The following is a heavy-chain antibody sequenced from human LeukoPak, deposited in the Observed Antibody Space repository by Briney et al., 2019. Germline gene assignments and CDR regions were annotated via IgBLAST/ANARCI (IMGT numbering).Heavy chain of an antibody. CDR1: RGSISNYY. CDR3: ARYVEHSSSWYYRVSGYDWFDP. V-gene: IGHV4-59*08. J-gene: IGHJ5*02. D-gene: IGHD6-13*01. Sequence: WETLSLTCTGPRGSISNYYWRWIRQPPGKGLEWIRYIYYSGSTNYNLSLKSRVTISVDTSKNQFSLKLSSVTARDTAVYYCARYVEHSSSWYYRVSGYDWFDPWGQGTLVTVSS. CDR2: IYYSGST.